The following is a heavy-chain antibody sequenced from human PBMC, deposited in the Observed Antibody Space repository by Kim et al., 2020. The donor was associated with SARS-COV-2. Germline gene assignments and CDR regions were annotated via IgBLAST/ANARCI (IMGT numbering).Heavy chain of an antibody. D-gene: IGHD3-10*01. J-gene: IGHJ4*02. V-gene: IGHV3-30*04. CDR2: ISYDGSNK. CDR1: GFTFSSYA. CDR3: AREHSGSYPNYFDY. Sequence: GGSLRLSCAASGFTFSSYAMHWVRQAPGKGLEWVAVISYDGSNKYYADSVKGRFTISRDNSKNTLYLQMNSLRAEDTAVYYCAREHSGSYPNYFDYWGQGTLGTVSS.